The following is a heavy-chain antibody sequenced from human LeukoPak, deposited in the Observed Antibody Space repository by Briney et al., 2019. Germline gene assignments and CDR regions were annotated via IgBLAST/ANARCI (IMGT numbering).Heavy chain of an antibody. CDR3: ARDNDKVVDH. V-gene: IGHV1-18*01. Sequence: ASVKVSCKTSGYTFSNYGISWVRQAPGQGLEWMGWITAYNGNRLYAQRFRGRITLTTDTSTSTSYMELRSLEYDDTAIYYCARDNDKVVDHWGQGTLVTVSS. CDR1: GYTFSNYG. CDR2: ITAYNGNR. J-gene: IGHJ4*01. D-gene: IGHD1-1*01.